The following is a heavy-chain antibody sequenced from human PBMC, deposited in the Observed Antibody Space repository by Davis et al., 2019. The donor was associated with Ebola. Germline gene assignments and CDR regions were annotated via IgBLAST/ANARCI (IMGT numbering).Heavy chain of an antibody. Sequence: GGSLRLPCPASGFTFRSYGMHWVRQAPGKGLEWVGRIKSKTEGGTTDYAAPVKGRFTISRDDSKNTLYLQMNSLKTEDTAVYYCTTGQMATIWGQGTMVTVSS. CDR1: GFTFRSYG. V-gene: IGHV3-15*07. D-gene: IGHD5-24*01. J-gene: IGHJ3*02. CDR3: TTGQMATI. CDR2: IKSKTEGGTT.